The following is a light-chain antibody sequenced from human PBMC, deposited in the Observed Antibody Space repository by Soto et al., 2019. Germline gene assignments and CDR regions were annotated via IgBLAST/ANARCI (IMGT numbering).Light chain of an antibody. Sequence: DIQLTQSPPLLSASVGDRVTITCRASQAISTYLAWYQQTSGKAPKLLISAASTLQRGVPSRFSGSGSGTQFTLTISSLQPEDFATYYCQQLNAYPLTFGGGTKVDIK. CDR2: AAS. V-gene: IGKV1-9*01. CDR3: QQLNAYPLT. CDR1: QAISTY. J-gene: IGKJ4*01.